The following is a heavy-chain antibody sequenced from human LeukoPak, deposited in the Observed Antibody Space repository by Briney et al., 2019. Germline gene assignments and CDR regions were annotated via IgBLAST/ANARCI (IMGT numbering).Heavy chain of an antibody. CDR1: GGSFSGYY. V-gene: IGHV4-34*01. CDR2: INHSGST. J-gene: IGHJ4*02. Sequence: SETLSLTCAVYGGSFSGYYWSWIRQPPGKGLEWIGEINHSGSTNYNPSLKSRVTISADTSKNQFSLKLSSVTAADTAVYYCARRPGGSSGWYMIWGQGTLVTVSS. D-gene: IGHD6-19*01. CDR3: ARRPGGSSGWYMI.